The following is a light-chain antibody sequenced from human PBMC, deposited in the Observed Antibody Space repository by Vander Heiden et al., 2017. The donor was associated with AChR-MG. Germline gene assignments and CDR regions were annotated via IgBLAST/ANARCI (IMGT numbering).Light chain of an antibody. CDR3: QSYDSSNLAV. CDR2: EDN. V-gene: IGLV6-57*02. CDR1: SGSIASNY. Sequence: NFMLTPPHSVSESPGKTVTISCTGSSGSIASNYVQWYQQRPGSAPTTVIYEDNQRPSGVPDRFSGSIDSSSNSASLTISGLKTEDEADYYCQSYDSSNLAVFGGGTQLTVL. J-gene: IGLJ7*01.